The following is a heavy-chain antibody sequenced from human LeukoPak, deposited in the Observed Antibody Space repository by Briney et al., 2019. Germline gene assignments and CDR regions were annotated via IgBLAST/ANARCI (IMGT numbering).Heavy chain of an antibody. Sequence: PGGSLRLSCAASGFTFSSYWMHWVRQAPGKGLVWVSAINNGGSTTAYADSVKGRFTISRDNAKNTLYLQMNSLRADDTAVYYCARRAPTRYFDYWGQGTLVTVSS. CDR2: INNGGSTT. CDR3: ARRAPTRYFDY. V-gene: IGHV3-74*01. D-gene: IGHD5-24*01. CDR1: GFTFSSYW. J-gene: IGHJ4*02.